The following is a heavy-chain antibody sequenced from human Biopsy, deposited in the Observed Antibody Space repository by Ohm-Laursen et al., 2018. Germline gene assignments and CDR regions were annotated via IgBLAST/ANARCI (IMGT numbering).Heavy chain of an antibody. V-gene: IGHV3-11*01. CDR1: GFTLSDYY. CDR2: IHKASTTE. D-gene: IGHD3-3*02. Sequence: SLRLSCSPSGFTLSDYYMNWFRRAPGKGLAWIAYIHKASTTEYYADSVRGRFSISRDNAQKSLYLQMNSLRAEDTAVYYCARDRRDWQHFFDYWGQGTEVIVSS. CDR3: ARDRRDWQHFFDY. J-gene: IGHJ4*02.